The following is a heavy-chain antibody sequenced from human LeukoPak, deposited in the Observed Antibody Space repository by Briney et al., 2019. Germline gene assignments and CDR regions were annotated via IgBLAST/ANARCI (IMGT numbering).Heavy chain of an antibody. D-gene: IGHD6-19*01. V-gene: IGHV4-39*07. CDR2: IFRSGST. J-gene: IGHJ4*02. Sequence: SETLSLTCTVSGDSISSSTYYWGWIRQPPGKGLECIGSIFRSGSTYYNPSLKSRVTISVDRSKNQFSLELTSVTAADTAVYYCARDWAVWGQGALVTVSS. CDR3: ARDWAV. CDR1: GDSISSSTYY.